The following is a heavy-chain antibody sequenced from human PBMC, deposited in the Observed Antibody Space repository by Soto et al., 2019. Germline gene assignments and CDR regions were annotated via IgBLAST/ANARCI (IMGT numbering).Heavy chain of an antibody. Sequence: SETLSLTCAVSGGSISSGWYFWSWIRQPPGKGLEWIGEINHSGSTNYNPSLKSRVTISVDTSKNQFSLKLNSVTAADTAVTYCVSIEGGKKYGHSYYWGQGTLVTVSS. J-gene: IGHJ4*02. CDR2: INHSGST. CDR1: GGSISSGWYF. CDR3: VSIEGGKKYGHSYY. D-gene: IGHD3-10*01. V-gene: IGHV4-39*07.